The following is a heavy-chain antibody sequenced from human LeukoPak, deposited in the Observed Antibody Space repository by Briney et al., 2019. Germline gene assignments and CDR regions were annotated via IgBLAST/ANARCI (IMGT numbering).Heavy chain of an antibody. J-gene: IGHJ6*03. Sequence: SETLSLTCSVSGGSISSQYWSWIRKPAGKGLEWIGRIFSTGSTNYNPSLKSRVTISVDTSKIQFSLKLSSVTAADTAVYYCARSGYDSTYYYYMDVWGKGTTVTISS. CDR1: GGSISSQY. CDR2: IFSTGST. V-gene: IGHV4-4*07. D-gene: IGHD5-12*01. CDR3: ARSGYDSTYYYYMDV.